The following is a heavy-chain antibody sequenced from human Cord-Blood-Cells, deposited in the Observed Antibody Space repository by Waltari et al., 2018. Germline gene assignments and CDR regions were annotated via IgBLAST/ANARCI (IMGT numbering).Heavy chain of an antibody. D-gene: IGHD3-3*01. CDR1: GGSISSSSYY. Sequence: QLQLQESGPGLVKPSETLSLTCTVSGGSISSSSYYWGWIRQSPGKGLEWIGSIYYSGSTYYNPSLKSRVTISVDTSKNQFSRKLSSVTAADTAVYYCARSPSRFLEWLLGYFDYWGQGTLVTVSS. CDR2: IYYSGST. CDR3: ARSPSRFLEWLLGYFDY. V-gene: IGHV4-39*01. J-gene: IGHJ4*02.